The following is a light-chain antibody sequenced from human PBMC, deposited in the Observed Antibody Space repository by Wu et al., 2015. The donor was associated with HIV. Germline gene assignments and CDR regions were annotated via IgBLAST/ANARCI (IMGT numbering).Light chain of an antibody. V-gene: IGKV3-15*01. CDR2: SAS. CDR3: QQYYNWPYT. J-gene: IGKJ2*01. CDR1: QSVSSN. Sequence: EIVLTQSPATLSLSPGERATLSCRASQSVSSNLGWYQQKPGQTPRLLIYSASTRATGIPARFSGSGSGTEFALTITSMQSEDLAVYFCQQYYNWPYTFGQGTKLEI.